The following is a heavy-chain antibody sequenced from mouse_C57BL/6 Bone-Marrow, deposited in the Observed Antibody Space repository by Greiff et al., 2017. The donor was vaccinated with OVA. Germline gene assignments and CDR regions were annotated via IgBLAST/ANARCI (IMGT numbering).Heavy chain of an antibody. J-gene: IGHJ4*01. CDR2: IWGDGST. CDR3: AKIFLYAMDY. V-gene: IGHV2-3*01. CDR1: GFSLPSYG. Sequence: VQVVESGPGLVAPSQSLSITCTFSGFSLPSYGVSWVLQPPVKGLEWLGVIWGDGSTNYHSALISRLSIRKDNSKSQVFLKLNSLQTDDTATYSCAKIFLYAMDYWGQGTSVTVSS.